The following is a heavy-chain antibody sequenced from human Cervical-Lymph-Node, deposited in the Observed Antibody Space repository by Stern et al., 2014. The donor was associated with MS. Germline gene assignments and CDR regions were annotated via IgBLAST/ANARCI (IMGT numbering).Heavy chain of an antibody. Sequence: EQLVQSGAEVKTPGASVKVSCKASGYPFAGYHVQWVRQAPGQVLEWMGWILPKTGDTNYAQKFQGRVSMTGDTSISTAYMELSGLTFDDTATYYCARDRDFSSWGDFDYWGQGTLVTVSP. J-gene: IGHJ4*02. CDR1: GYPFAGYH. CDR2: ILPKTGDT. V-gene: IGHV1-2*02. D-gene: IGHD6-13*01. CDR3: ARDRDFSSWGDFDY.